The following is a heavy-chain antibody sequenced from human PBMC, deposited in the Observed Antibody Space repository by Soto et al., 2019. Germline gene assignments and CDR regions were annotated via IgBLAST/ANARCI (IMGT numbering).Heavy chain of an antibody. CDR1: GYSFITNA. CDR3: ARGGGPTYSYNYVMEV. V-gene: IGHV1-3*01. CDR2: IKPGTGTT. Sequence: ASVKVSCKTSGYSFITNAMHWVRQAPGQRLEWLGWIKPGTGTTKYSQKFQGRVNITRDTSASTAYLELSTLRSEDTAVYFCARGGGPTYSYNYVMEVWGQGTTVTVSS. D-gene: IGHD2-21*01. J-gene: IGHJ6*02.